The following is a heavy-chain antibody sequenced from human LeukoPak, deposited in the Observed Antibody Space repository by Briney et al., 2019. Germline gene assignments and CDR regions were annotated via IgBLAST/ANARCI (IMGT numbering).Heavy chain of an antibody. CDR2: ISGSGGST. CDR1: GFTFSNYA. D-gene: IGHD3-22*01. V-gene: IGHV3-23*01. J-gene: IGHJ3*02. CDR3: ALIYYYDSSGPSGGAFDI. Sequence: GGSLRLSCAASGFTFSNYAMSWVRQAPGKGLEWVSAISGSGGSTYYADSVKGRFTISRDNSKNTLYLQMNSLRAEDTAVYYCALIYYYDSSGPSGGAFDIWGQGTMVTVSS.